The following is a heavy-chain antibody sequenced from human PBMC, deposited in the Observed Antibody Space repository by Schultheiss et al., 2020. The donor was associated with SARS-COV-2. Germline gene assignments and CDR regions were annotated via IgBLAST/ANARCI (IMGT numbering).Heavy chain of an antibody. CDR3: ARREVGATTYDY. D-gene: IGHD1-26*01. V-gene: IGHV4-39*07. CDR2: INHSGST. J-gene: IGHJ4*02. CDR1: GGSISSSSYY. Sequence: SETLSLTCTVSGGSISSSSYYWSWIRQPPGKGLEWIGEINHSGSTNYNPSLKSRVTISVDTSKNQFSLKLSSVTAADTAVYYCARREVGATTYDYWGQGTLVTVSS.